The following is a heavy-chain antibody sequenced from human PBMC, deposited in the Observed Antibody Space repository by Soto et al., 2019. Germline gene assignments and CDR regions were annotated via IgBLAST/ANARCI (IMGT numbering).Heavy chain of an antibody. Sequence: TSETLSLTCTVSGGSIIRSSYYWGWIRQPPGKGLEWIGSIYYSGRTYYNPSLESRVTISVDTSKNQFSLKLSSVTAADTAVYYCARRAVAAPFDYWGQGTLVTVSS. CDR2: IYYSGRT. J-gene: IGHJ4*02. CDR1: GGSIIRSSYY. D-gene: IGHD2-15*01. V-gene: IGHV4-39*01. CDR3: ARRAVAAPFDY.